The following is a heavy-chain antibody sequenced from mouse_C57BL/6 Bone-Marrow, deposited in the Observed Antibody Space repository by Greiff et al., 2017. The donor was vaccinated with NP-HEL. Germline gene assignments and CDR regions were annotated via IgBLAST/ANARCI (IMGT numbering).Heavy chain of an antibody. CDR1: GFTFSDYG. D-gene: IGHD2-1*01. Sequence: EVKLVESGGGLVQPGGSLKLSCAASGFTFSDYGMAWVRQAPRKGPEWVAFISNLAYSIYYADTVTGRFTISRENAKNTLYLEMSSLRSEDTAMYYCARHALYYGNYDYYAMDYWGQGTSVTVSS. CDR3: ARHALYYGNYDYYAMDY. V-gene: IGHV5-15*01. J-gene: IGHJ4*01. CDR2: ISNLAYSI.